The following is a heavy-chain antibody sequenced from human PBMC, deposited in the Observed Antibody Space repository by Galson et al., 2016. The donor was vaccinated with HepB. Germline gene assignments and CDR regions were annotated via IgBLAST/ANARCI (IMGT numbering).Heavy chain of an antibody. D-gene: IGHD3-10*01. J-gene: IGHJ5*01. Sequence: TLSLTCTVSRGSINSGGNYWNWTRQRPGKGLEWIGNIYYRGNTNYNPSLQSRVTISLDTPKKQFSLKLSSVTAADTAIYCCARDFRSGSYYLFDSWGQGILVTVPS. CDR3: ARDFRSGSYYLFDS. CDR2: IYYRGNT. V-gene: IGHV4-31*03. CDR1: RGSINSGGNY.